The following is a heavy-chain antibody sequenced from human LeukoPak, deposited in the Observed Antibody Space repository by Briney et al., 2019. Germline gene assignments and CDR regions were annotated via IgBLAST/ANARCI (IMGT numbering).Heavy chain of an antibody. Sequence: PGGSLRLSCAASGFTFSGYAMNWVRQAPGKGLEWVSAMSYSGSSTYYADSVKGRFTISRDNSKNTLYLQMNSLRAEDTAVYYCARVAVARYWYFDPWGRGTLVTVSS. V-gene: IGHV3-23*01. D-gene: IGHD6-19*01. J-gene: IGHJ2*01. CDR2: MSYSGSST. CDR3: ARVAVARYWYFDP. CDR1: GFTFSGYA.